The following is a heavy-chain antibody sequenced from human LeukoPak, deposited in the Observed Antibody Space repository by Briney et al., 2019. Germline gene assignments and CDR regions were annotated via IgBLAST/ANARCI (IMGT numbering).Heavy chain of an antibody. J-gene: IGHJ4*02. CDR3: ARRPLYYDSSGYSTSR. Sequence: PSETLSLTCTVSGGSISSSSYYWGWIRQPPGKGLEWIGSTYYSGSTYYNPSLKSRVTISVDTSKNQFSLKLSSVTAADTAVYYCARRPLYYDSSGYSTSRWGQGTLVTVSS. D-gene: IGHD3-22*01. CDR2: TYYSGST. V-gene: IGHV4-39*01. CDR1: GGSISSSSYY.